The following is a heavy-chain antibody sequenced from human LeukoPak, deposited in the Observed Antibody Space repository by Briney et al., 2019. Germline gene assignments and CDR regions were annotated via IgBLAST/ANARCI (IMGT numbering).Heavy chain of an antibody. J-gene: IGHJ2*01. CDR2: IYPGDSDT. Sequence: GESPKISCKGSGYRFTSYWIGWVRQMPGRGLEWMGIIYPGDSDTRYSPSFPGQVIISADKSISTAHLQWSSLKASDTAMYYCARLVVVTDKPSDWYFDLWGRGTLVIVSS. D-gene: IGHD2-21*02. CDR3: ARLVVVTDKPSDWYFDL. CDR1: GYRFTSYW. V-gene: IGHV5-51*01.